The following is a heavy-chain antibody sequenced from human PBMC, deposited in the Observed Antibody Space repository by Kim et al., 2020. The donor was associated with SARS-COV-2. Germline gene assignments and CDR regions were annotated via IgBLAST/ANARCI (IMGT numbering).Heavy chain of an antibody. CDR1: GGSISSYY. CDR2: IYYSGST. CDR3: AGHIAVAGSIDY. V-gene: IGHV4-59*08. Sequence: SETLSLTCTVSGGSISSYYWSWIRQPPGKGLEWIGYIYYSGSTNYNPSLKSRVTISVDTSKNQFSLKLSSVTAADTAVYYCAGHIAVAGSIDYWGQGTLVTVSS. J-gene: IGHJ4*02. D-gene: IGHD6-19*01.